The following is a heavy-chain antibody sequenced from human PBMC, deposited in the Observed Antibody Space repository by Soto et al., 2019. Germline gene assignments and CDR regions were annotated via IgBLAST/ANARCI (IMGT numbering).Heavy chain of an antibody. J-gene: IGHJ4*02. CDR2: ILYDGSFQ. CDR1: GFAFGLYG. D-gene: IGHD6-19*01. Sequence: QVQLVDSGGGVVLPGGSLRLSCAASGFAFGLYGMHWVRQAQGKGLEWVALILYDGSFQYYGDSVKGRFTISRDNSKNTLYLQMNSLRGEDTAVYYCAKDLAVAGTTGPDYWGQGTLVTVTS. V-gene: IGHV3-30*02. CDR3: AKDLAVAGTTGPDY.